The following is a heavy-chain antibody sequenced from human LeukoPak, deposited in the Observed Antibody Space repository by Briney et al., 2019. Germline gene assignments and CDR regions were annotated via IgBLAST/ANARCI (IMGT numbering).Heavy chain of an antibody. Sequence: SETLSLTCAVSGYSISSGHYWVWIRQPPGKGLEYIGNIYHSGSSHYNPSLKSRVTISVDTSNNQFSLKLSSVTAADTAVYYCARAKNPYYYYYYMDFWGRGTTVTVPS. CDR1: GYSISSGHY. V-gene: IGHV4-38-2*01. J-gene: IGHJ6*03. CDR3: ARAKNPYYYYYYMDF. CDR2: IYHSGSS.